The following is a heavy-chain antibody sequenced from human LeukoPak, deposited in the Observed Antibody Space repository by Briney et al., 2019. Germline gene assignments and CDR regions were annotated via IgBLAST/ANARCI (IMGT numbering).Heavy chain of an antibody. CDR2: INHSGST. J-gene: IGHJ6*02. CDR1: GGSFSGYY. D-gene: IGHD3-9*01. CDR3: ARHHYDILTGYSPTYYYYGMDV. V-gene: IGHV4-34*01. Sequence: PSETLSLTCAVYGGSFSGYYWSWIRQPPGKGLEWIGEINHSGSTNYNPSLKSRVTISVDTSKNQFSLKLSSVTAADTAVYYCARHHYDILTGYSPTYYYYGMDVWGQGTTVTVSS.